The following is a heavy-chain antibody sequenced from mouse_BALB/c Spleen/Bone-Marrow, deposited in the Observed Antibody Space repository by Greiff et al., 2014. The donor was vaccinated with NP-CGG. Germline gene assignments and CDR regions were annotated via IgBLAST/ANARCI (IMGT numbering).Heavy chain of an antibody. CDR3: AREGGYYAMDS. CDR2: INPYNDGT. V-gene: IGHV1-14*01. J-gene: IGHJ4*01. CDR1: GYTFTSYV. Sequence: EVQLVESGPELVKPGASVKMSCKASGYTFTSYVMHWVKQKPGQGLEWIGYINPYNDGTKYNEKFKGKATLTSDKSSSTAYMELSSLTSEDSAVYYCAREGGYYAMDSWGQGTSVTVSS.